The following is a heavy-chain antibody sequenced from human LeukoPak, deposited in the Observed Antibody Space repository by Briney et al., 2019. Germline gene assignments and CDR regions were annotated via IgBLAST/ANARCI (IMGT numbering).Heavy chain of an antibody. CDR2: IYYSGST. CDR1: GGSISSSSYY. V-gene: IGHV4-39*01. D-gene: IGHD5-24*01. CDR3: ARWLQLTHYFDY. Sequence: PSETLSLTCTVSGGSISSSSYYWGWIRQPPGKGLEWIGSIYYSGSTYYNPSLTSRVTISVDTSKNQFSLKLRSVTAADTAVYYCARWLQLTHYFDYWGQGTLVTVSS. J-gene: IGHJ4*02.